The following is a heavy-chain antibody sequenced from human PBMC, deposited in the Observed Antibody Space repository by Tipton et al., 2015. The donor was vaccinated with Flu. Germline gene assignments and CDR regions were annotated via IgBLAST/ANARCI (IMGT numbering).Heavy chain of an antibody. CDR2: ISYDGSNK. D-gene: IGHD3-10*01. CDR3: AKDLRYYGSGKGPYAMDD. J-gene: IGHJ6*02. V-gene: IGHV3-30*18. CDR1: AFTFSRYG. Sequence: SLRLSCAASAFTFSRYGIHWVRQAPGKGLEWVAVISYDGSNKNYADSVKGRFTISRDNSKNTLYLQMNSLRAEDTAVYYCAKDLRYYGSGKGPYAMDDWGQGTTVTVSS.